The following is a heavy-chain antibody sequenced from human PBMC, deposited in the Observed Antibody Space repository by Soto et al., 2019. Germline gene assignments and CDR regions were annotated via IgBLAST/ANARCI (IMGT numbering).Heavy chain of an antibody. D-gene: IGHD4-17*01. V-gene: IGHV3-11*01. CDR1: GFTFSDYY. J-gene: IGHJ4*02. CDR3: ARGNTVIAYEFDC. CDR2: ISSSGYTI. Sequence: QVQLVEPGGGLVEPEGSLRLSCAASGFTFSDYYMSWIRQAPGKWLEWVSYISSSGYTIHYADSVKGRFTISRDNAKNSLYLQMNSLRVEDTAVYYCARGNTVIAYEFDCWGQGTLVTVSS.